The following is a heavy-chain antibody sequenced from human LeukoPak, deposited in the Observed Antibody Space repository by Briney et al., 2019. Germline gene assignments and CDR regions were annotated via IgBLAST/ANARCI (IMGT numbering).Heavy chain of an antibody. D-gene: IGHD6-13*01. CDR1: GFTLSSYA. CDR2: IKQDGSEK. J-gene: IGHJ6*02. CDR3: ARLPYSSSWYDGMDV. V-gene: IGHV3-7*01. Sequence: GGSLRLSCAASGFTLSSYAMSWVRQAPGKGLEWVANIKQDGSEKYYVDSVKGRFTISRDNAKNSLYLQMNSLRAEDTAVYYCARLPYSSSWYDGMDVWGQGTTVTVSS.